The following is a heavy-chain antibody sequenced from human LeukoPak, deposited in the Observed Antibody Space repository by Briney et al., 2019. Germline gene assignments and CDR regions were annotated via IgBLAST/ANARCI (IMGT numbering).Heavy chain of an antibody. Sequence: GGSLRLSCAASGFTFRSYGMHWVRQAPGKGLEWVAVIWYDGSNKYYADYVKGRFTISRDNSKNTLYLQMNSLRAEDTAVYCCAKDPNGSWSFDYWGQGTLVTVSS. D-gene: IGHD1-26*01. CDR3: AKDPNGSWSFDY. CDR1: GFTFRSYG. V-gene: IGHV3-33*06. CDR2: IWYDGSNK. J-gene: IGHJ4*02.